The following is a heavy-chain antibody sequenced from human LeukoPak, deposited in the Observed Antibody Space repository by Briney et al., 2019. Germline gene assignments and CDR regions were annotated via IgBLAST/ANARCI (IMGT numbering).Heavy chain of an antibody. V-gene: IGHV3-7*01. CDR1: GFTFINAW. J-gene: IGHJ4*02. CDR3: AKKKTDYSYPSSFDY. Sequence: GGSLRLSCAASGFTFINAWMAWVRQAPGKGLEWVANINQDGSEKYYVDSVKGRFTISRDNAKNSLYLQMNSLRAEDTAVYYCAKKKTDYSYPSSFDYWGQGTLVTVSS. CDR2: INQDGSEK. D-gene: IGHD4-11*01.